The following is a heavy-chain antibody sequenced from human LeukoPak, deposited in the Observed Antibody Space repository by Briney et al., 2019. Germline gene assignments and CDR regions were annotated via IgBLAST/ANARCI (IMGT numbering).Heavy chain of an antibody. CDR3: ARDTIFGVVYYFDY. V-gene: IGHV3-11*05. J-gene: IGHJ4*02. Sequence: PGGSLRLSCAASGFSFSNAWMSWVRQAPGKGLEWVSYISGSNGYTNYADSVKGRFTISRDNAKKSLYLQMNSLRAEDTAVYYCARDTIFGVVYYFDYWGQGTLVTVSS. CDR1: GFSFSNAW. CDR2: ISGSNGYT. D-gene: IGHD3-3*01.